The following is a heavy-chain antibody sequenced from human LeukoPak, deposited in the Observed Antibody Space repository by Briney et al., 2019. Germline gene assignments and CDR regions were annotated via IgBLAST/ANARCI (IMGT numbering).Heavy chain of an antibody. J-gene: IGHJ6*03. CDR3: ARTGDYYYYYMDV. V-gene: IGHV3-48*03. CDR1: GLTFSSYE. D-gene: IGHD2-8*02. Sequence: QPGVSLTLSCAASGLTFSSYEMNWARQAPGKGLEWVSYIISSCSTIYYADSVKGRFTISRDNAKNSLYLQMNSLRAEDTAVYYCARTGDYYYYYMDVWGKGTTVTVSS. CDR2: IISSCSTI.